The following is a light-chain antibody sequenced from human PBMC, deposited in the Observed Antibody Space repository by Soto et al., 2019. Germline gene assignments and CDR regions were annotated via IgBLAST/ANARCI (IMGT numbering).Light chain of an antibody. V-gene: IGLV1-40*01. CDR3: QSYDSSLSGSV. CDR2: GNN. Sequence: QSVLTQPPSVSGAPGQRVTISCTGSSSNIGAGYDVHWYQHLPGTAPKLLIYGNNNRPSGVPGRFSGSKSGTSESLAITGLQAEDEADYYCQSYDSSLSGSVFGGGTKLTVL. CDR1: SSNIGAGYD. J-gene: IGLJ3*02.